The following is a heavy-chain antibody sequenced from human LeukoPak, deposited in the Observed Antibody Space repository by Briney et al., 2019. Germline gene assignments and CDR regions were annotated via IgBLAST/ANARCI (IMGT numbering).Heavy chain of an antibody. D-gene: IGHD2-2*01. CDR1: GGSISSSGYY. Sequence: PSETLSLTCSVSGGSISSSGYYWNWIRQHPGKGLELIGYIYYSGSTYYSPSLRSRVTKSVDTSKNQFSLKLSSVTAADTAVYYCASIVVGTNWYDPWGQGTLVTVSS. J-gene: IGHJ5*02. CDR2: IYYSGST. V-gene: IGHV4-31*03. CDR3: ASIVVGTNWYDP.